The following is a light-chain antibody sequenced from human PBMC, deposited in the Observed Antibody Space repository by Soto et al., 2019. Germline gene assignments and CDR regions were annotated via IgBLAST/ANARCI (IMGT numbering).Light chain of an antibody. J-gene: IGKJ5*01. CDR2: GAS. Sequence: DIVLTQSPVTLSSSPGERAPLSCXXSQSVTSTYLAWYQQKPGQAPRLLISGASSRATGVPDRFSGNGSGTDFTLTITGLEPEDFALYYCQQYGDSPITFGQGTRLEIK. V-gene: IGKV3-20*01. CDR1: QSVTSTY. CDR3: QQYGDSPIT.